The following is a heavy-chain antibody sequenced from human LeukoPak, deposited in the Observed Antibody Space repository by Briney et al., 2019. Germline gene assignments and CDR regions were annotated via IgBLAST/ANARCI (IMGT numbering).Heavy chain of an antibody. CDR1: GFTVSSNY. J-gene: IGHJ5*02. V-gene: IGHV3-66*01. D-gene: IGHD2-2*01. Sequence: PGGSLRLSCVASGFTVSSNYMSWVRQAPGKGPEWLSVIYRGGTTYYAGSVKGRFTISRDDSKNTLYLQMNSLRAEDTAVYYCAKAPISSWGQGTLVTVSS. CDR2: IYRGGTT. CDR3: AKAPISS.